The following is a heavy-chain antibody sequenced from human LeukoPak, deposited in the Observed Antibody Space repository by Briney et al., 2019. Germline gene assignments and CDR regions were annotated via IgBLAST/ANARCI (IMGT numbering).Heavy chain of an antibody. Sequence: AESLRLYCAASGFTFDGYGMSWVRQAPGKGLEWVCGIKWNGGSTGYADSVKGRFTISRDNAKNSLYLQMNRLRAEDTALYYCARGFYGDYDYYYYMDVWGKGTTVTVSS. CDR3: ARGFYGDYDYYYYMDV. CDR2: IKWNGGST. V-gene: IGHV3-20*04. CDR1: GFTFDGYG. D-gene: IGHD4-17*01. J-gene: IGHJ6*03.